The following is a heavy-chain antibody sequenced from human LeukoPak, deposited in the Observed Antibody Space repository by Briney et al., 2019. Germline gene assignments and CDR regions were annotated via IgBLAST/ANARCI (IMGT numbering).Heavy chain of an antibody. J-gene: IGHJ4*02. CDR3: AKDFVLWAAAGIFDY. CDR1: GFTFTTYW. D-gene: IGHD6-13*01. V-gene: IGHV3-23*01. Sequence: GGSLRLSRAVSGFTFTTYWMSWVRQAPGQGPEWVSAISGSGGSTYYADSVKGRFTISRDNSKNTLYLQMNSLRAEDTAVYYCAKDFVLWAAAGIFDYWGQGTLVTVSS. CDR2: ISGSGGST.